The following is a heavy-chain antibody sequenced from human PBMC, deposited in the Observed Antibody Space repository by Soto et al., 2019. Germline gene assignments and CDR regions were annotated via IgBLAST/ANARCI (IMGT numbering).Heavy chain of an antibody. V-gene: IGHV3-7*05. CDR1: GFTFSGYW. J-gene: IGHJ6*02. CDR2: IKQDGSEQ. CDR3: AREAV. Sequence: EVQLVESGGGLVQPGGSLRLSCATSGFTFSGYWMSWVRQAPGKGLEWVANIKQDGSEQFYVDSVKGRFTISRDNAKNSLYLQMNSLRAEDTAVYYCAREAVWGQGTTVTVSS.